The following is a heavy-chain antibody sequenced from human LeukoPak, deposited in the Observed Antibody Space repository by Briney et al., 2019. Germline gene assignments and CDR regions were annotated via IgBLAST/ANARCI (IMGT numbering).Heavy chain of an antibody. V-gene: IGHV4-30-4*08. D-gene: IGHD2-2*01. J-gene: IGHJ4*02. CDR2: IYYSGST. CDR3: ARDQVVPAATFDY. Sequence: SQTLFLTCTVSGGSLSSGDYYWSWIRQPPGKGLEWIGYIYYSGSTYYNPSLKSRVTISVDTSKNQFSLKLSSVTAADTAVYYCARDQVVPAATFDYWGQGTLVTVSS. CDR1: GGSLSSGDYY.